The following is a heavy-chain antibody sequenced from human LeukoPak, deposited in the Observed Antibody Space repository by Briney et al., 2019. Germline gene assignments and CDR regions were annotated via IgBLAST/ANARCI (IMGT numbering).Heavy chain of an antibody. CDR1: GGSISSYY. D-gene: IGHD3-22*01. V-gene: IGHV4-59*01. J-gene: IGHJ4*02. CDR3: ARDSGYYYDSSGYYYGAGRRAPFDY. Sequence: SSETLSLTCTVSGGSISSYYWSWIRQPPGKGLEWIGYIYYSGSTNYNPSLKSRVTISVDTSKNQFSLKLSSVTAADTAVYYCARDSGYYYDSSGYYYGAGRRAPFDYWGQGTLVTVSS. CDR2: IYYSGST.